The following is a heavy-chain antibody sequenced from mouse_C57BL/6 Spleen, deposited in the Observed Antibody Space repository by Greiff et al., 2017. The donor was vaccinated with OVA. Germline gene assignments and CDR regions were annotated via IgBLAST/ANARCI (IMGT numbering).Heavy chain of an antibody. CDR2: ISSGSSTI. Sequence: EVKLVESGGGLVKPGGSLKLSCAASGFTFSDYGMHWVRQAPEKGLEWVAYISSGSSTIYYADTVKGRFTISRDNAKNTLFLQMTSLRSEDTAMYYCAKRFRNYYDYDEYAMDYWGQGTSVTVSS. CDR1: GFTFSDYG. J-gene: IGHJ4*01. D-gene: IGHD2-4*01. CDR3: AKRFRNYYDYDEYAMDY. V-gene: IGHV5-17*01.